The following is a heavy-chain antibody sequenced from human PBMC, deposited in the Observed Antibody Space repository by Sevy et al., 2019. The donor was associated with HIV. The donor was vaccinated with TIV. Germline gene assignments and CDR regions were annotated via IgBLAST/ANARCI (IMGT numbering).Heavy chain of an antibody. V-gene: IGHV3-23*01. Sequence: GGSLRLSCAASGFTFSSYVMTWVRQAPGKGLEWVSTISGSGGTTYYADSVKGRFTISRDNSKNTLDLQINSLRAEDTAVYYCEGIATAGRVYWGQGTLVTASS. CDR1: GFTFSSYV. CDR2: ISGSGGTT. D-gene: IGHD6-13*01. J-gene: IGHJ4*02. CDR3: EGIATAGRVY.